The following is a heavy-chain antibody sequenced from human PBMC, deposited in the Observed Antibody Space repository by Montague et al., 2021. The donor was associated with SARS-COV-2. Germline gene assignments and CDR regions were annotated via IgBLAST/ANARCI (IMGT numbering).Heavy chain of an antibody. CDR2: IHHGGST. V-gene: IGHV4-34*01. D-gene: IGHD3-10*01. Sequence: SETLSLTCAVHGGSFSTYSWNWIRQPPGKGLEWIGEIHHGGSTNYNPSLKSRVTISADTSKNQFSLKLTSVAAADTAVYYCARLGDGVVPSPILGVGPYDSYYGVDVWGKGTTVTVSS. J-gene: IGHJ6*04. CDR1: GGSFSTYS. CDR3: ARLGDGVVPSPILGVGPYDSYYGVDV.